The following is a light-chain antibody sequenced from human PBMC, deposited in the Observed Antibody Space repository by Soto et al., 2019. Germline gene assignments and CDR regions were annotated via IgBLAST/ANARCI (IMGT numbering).Light chain of an antibody. CDR3: QQYGTSPVT. V-gene: IGKV3-20*01. Sequence: EIVLTQSPGALSLSPGERAALCCRASQSVSNNYLAWYQQKPCQAPRLLIYGASNRATGIPDRFSGSGSGTDFTLTISRLEPEDFAVYYCQQYGTSPVTFGQGTRLE. CDR1: QSVSNNY. J-gene: IGKJ5*01. CDR2: GAS.